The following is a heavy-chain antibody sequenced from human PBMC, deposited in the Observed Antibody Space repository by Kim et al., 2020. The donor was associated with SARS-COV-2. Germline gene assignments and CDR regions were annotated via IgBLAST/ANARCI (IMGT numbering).Heavy chain of an antibody. CDR1: GFTFSSHG. CDR3: VKGAVNTYYFGLDV. CDR2: VSSDGEYT. J-gene: IGHJ6*04. D-gene: IGHD4-17*01. Sequence: GGSLRLSCAASGFTFSSHGMHWVRQAPGKGLEWVAVVSSDGEYTFYADSVKGRFTISRDNSKNTLYLQMSSLRPEDTAVYYCVKGAVNTYYFGLDVGGEGPTVTVSS. V-gene: IGHV3-30*18.